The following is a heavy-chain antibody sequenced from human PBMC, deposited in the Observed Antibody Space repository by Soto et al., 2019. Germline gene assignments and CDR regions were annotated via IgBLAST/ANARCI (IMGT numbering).Heavy chain of an antibody. CDR3: ARDIRYDSSGQTQDY. J-gene: IGHJ4*02. CDR2: ISYDGSNK. Sequence: GGSLRLSCAASGFTFSSYAMHWVRQAPGKGLEWVAVISYDGSNKYYVDSVKGRFTISRDNSKNTLYLQMNSLRAEDTAVYYCARDIRYDSSGQTQDYWGQGNLVTVSS. V-gene: IGHV3-30-3*01. CDR1: GFTFSSYA. D-gene: IGHD3-22*01.